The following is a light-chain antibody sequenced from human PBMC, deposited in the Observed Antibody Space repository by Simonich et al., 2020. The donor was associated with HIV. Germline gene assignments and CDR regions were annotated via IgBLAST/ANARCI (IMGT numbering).Light chain of an antibody. CDR3: QQYDNLLH. Sequence: DIQMTQSPSYLSASVGDRVTITCQARQDISNYLNWYQQKTGKAPKLLIYDASNLETGVPSRFRGSGSGTDFTFTISSLQTEDIATHYCQQYDNLLHFGQGTKLEIK. CDR2: DAS. V-gene: IGKV1-33*01. CDR1: QDISNY. J-gene: IGKJ2*01.